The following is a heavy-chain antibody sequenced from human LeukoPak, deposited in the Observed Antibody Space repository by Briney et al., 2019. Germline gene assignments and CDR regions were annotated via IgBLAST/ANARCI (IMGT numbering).Heavy chain of an antibody. CDR2: IIPILGIA. V-gene: IGHV1-69*04. D-gene: IGHD4-17*01. J-gene: IGHJ4*02. Sequence: ASVKVSCKASGGTFSSYAISWVRQAPGQGLEWMGRIIPILGIANYAQKFQGRVTITADKSTSTAYMELSSLRSDDTAVYYCARVAAHGVNPFDYWGQGTLVTVSS. CDR1: GGTFSSYA. CDR3: ARVAAHGVNPFDY.